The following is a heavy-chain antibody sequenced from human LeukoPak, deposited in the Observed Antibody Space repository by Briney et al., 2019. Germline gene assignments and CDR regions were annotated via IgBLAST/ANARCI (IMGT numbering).Heavy chain of an antibody. J-gene: IGHJ4*02. D-gene: IGHD6-6*01. CDR3: AKDHWVAARRGGLEY. V-gene: IGHV3-53*01. CDR2: IYSGGTT. CDR1: GFTVSGNY. Sequence: GVSLRLSCAVSGFTVSGNYMIWLRHAPGKGLEWVSLIYSGGTTYYADSVKGRFTITRDNSKNTLYLKMNSLRAEDTAVYYCAKDHWVAARRGGLEYWGQGTLVTVSS.